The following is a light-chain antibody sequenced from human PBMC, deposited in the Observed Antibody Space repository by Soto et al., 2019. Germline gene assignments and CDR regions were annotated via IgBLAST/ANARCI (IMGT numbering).Light chain of an antibody. CDR2: DAS. CDR3: QQYKSLPLT. CDR1: QSISSW. Sequence: IQMTQSPSILSASVGDRVTITCRASQSISSWLAWYQQKPGKAPNLLIYDASTLETGVPLRFSGSGYGSYFSFTISSLQPEDVATYYCQQYKSLPLTFGGGTKVDIK. V-gene: IGKV1-5*01. J-gene: IGKJ4*01.